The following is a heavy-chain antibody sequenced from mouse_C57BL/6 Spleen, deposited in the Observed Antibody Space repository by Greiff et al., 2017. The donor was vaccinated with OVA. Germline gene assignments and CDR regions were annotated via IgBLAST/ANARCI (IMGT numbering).Heavy chain of an antibody. CDR3: ARSGDYDDEGY. D-gene: IGHD2-4*01. Sequence: QVQLQQPGAELVKPGASVKMSCKASGYTFTSYWITWVKQRPGQGLEWIGDIYPGSGSTNYNEKFKSKATLTVDTSSSTAYMQLSSLTTEDSAVYYCARSGDYDDEGYWGQGTSVTVSS. CDR1: GYTFTSYW. J-gene: IGHJ4*01. CDR2: IYPGSGST. V-gene: IGHV1-55*01.